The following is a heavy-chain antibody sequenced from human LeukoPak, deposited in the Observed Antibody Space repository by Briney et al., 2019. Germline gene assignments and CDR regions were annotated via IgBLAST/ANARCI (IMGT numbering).Heavy chain of an antibody. Sequence: ASVKLSCKACGYSCARYYIKWVGQATGQGLEWMGWMNPNSGNTGYAQKFQGRVTMTRNTSISTAYMELSSLRSEDTAVYYCARADLPYYFDYWGQGTLVTVSS. J-gene: IGHJ4*02. CDR3: ARADLPYYFDY. CDR2: MNPNSGNT. CDR1: GYSCARYY. V-gene: IGHV1-8*01.